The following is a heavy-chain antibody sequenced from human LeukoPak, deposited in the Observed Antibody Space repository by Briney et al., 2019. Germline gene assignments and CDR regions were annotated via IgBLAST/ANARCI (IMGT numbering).Heavy chain of an antibody. J-gene: IGHJ4*02. CDR1: GYTLTSYA. D-gene: IGHD3-22*01. CDR3: ARGSSAYPRYFDY. V-gene: IGHV1-3*01. Sequence: ASVKVSCKASGYTLTSYAMHWVRQAPGQRLEWMGWINAGNGNTKYSQNFQGGVTITRDTSASTAYMELSSLRSEDTAVYYCARGSSAYPRYFDYWGQGTLVTVSS. CDR2: INAGNGNT.